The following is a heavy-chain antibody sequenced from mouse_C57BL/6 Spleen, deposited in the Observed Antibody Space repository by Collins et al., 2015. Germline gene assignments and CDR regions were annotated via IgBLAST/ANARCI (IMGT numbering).Heavy chain of an antibody. D-gene: IGHD2-5*01. CDR2: FYPGDDDT. V-gene: IGHV1-80*01. Sequence: VKISCKASGYVFSNYWMNWVKQRPERVLSGLDRFYPGDDDTNYNGKFKDKATLTADKSSSTAYMQLSSLTSEDSAVYYCAVYYTNYVGFDYWGQGTTLTVSS. J-gene: IGHJ2*01. CDR1: GYVFSNYW. CDR3: AVYYTNYVGFDY.